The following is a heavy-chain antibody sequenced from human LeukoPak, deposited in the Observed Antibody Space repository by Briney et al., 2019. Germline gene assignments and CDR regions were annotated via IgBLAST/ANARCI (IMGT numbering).Heavy chain of an antibody. CDR1: GFTFSDYY. J-gene: IGHJ4*02. D-gene: IGHD3-16*02. CDR3: ANDARYTYGYFFDY. Sequence: PGGSLRLSCAASGFTFSDYYINWIRQAPGMGLEWVAYLSSGGSMIYYADSVKGRFTISRDNAKNSVYLQMNSLRAEDTAVYYCANDARYTYGYFFDYWGQGTLVTVSS. CDR2: LSSGGSMI. V-gene: IGHV3-11*01.